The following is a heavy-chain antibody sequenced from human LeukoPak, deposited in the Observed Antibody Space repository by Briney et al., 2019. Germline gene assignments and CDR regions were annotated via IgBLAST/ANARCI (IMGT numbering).Heavy chain of an antibody. D-gene: IGHD2-2*01. CDR3: ARGYCSSTSCYGGANWFDP. J-gene: IGHJ5*02. Sequence: GASVKVSCKASGYRFTDYFIHWVRQAPGQGPECMGWINPNTGDTKYVQRFQGRVTMTRDTSISTAYMELSRLRSDDTAVYYCARGYCSSTSCYGGANWFDPWGQGTLVTVSS. CDR2: INPNTGDT. V-gene: IGHV1-2*02. CDR1: GYRFTDYF.